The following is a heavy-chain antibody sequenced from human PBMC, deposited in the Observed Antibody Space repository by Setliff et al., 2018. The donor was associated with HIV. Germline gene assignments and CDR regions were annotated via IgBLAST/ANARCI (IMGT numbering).Heavy chain of an antibody. CDR3: ASTDNTGYKIDY. J-gene: IGHJ4*01. Sequence: LSLTCAVSNGSISRSSYYWGWIRQPPGKGPEWVGSIYYRGSTYYSPSLKSRVTISVDTSKRQFFLHLTSVTAADTAVYFCASTDNTGYKIDYWGQGALVTVSS. V-gene: IGHV4-39*01. CDR2: IYYRGST. D-gene: IGHD3-10*01. CDR1: NGSISRSSYY.